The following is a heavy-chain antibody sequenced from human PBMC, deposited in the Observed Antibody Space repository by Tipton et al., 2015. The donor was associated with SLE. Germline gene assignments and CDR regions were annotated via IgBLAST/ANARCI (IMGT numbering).Heavy chain of an antibody. CDR3: ARRGYKSWYFDL. J-gene: IGHJ2*01. D-gene: IGHD5-24*01. CDR1: GGSISSGSYY. V-gene: IGHV4-61*01. CDR2: IYYSGST. Sequence: TLSLTCTVSGGSISSGSYYWSWIRQPPGKGLEWIGYIYYSGSTNYNPSLKSRVTVSVDTSKNQFSLRLSSVTAADTAVYYCARRGYKSWYFDLWGRGALVTVSS.